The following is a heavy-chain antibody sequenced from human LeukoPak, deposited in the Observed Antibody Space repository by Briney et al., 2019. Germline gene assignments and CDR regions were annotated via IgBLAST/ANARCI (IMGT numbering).Heavy chain of an antibody. J-gene: IGHJ4*02. CDR3: ASVRTLGALYYFDY. Sequence: PSETLSLTCTVSGGSISSSSYYWGWIRQPPGKGLEWIGSVYYSGSTYYNPSLKSRVTISVDTSKNQFSLKLSSVTAADTAVYYCASVRTLGALYYFDYWGQGTLVTVSS. D-gene: IGHD3-10*01. CDR1: GGSISSSSYY. CDR2: VYYSGST. V-gene: IGHV4-39*07.